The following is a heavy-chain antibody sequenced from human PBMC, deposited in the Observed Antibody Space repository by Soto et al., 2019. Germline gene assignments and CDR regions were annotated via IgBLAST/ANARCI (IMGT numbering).Heavy chain of an antibody. V-gene: IGHV3-33*01. CDR1: GFTFSSYG. D-gene: IGHD1-26*01. CDR3: ARDPDSTAKRWDYYYGMDV. CDR2: IWYDGSNK. Sequence: GGSLRLSCAASGFTFSSYGMHWVRQAPGKGLEWVAVIWYDGSNKYYADSVKGRFTISRDNSKNTLYLQMNSLRAEDTAVYYCARDPDSTAKRWDYYYGMDVWGQGTTVTVSS. J-gene: IGHJ6*02.